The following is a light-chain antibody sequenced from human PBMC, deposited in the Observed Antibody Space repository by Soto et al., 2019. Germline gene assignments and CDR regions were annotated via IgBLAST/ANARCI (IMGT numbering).Light chain of an antibody. V-gene: IGLV2-23*03. CDR3: CSYAGSSTFVV. Sequence: QSALTRPASVSGSPGQSITISCTGTSSDVGSYNLVSWYQQHPGKAPKLMIYEGSKRPSGVSNRFSGSKSGNTASLTISGLQAEDEADYYCCSYAGSSTFVVFGGGTKVTVL. CDR2: EGS. CDR1: SSDVGSYNL. J-gene: IGLJ2*01.